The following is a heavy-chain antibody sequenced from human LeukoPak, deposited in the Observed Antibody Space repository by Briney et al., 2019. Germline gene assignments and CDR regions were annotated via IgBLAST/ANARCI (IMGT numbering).Heavy chain of an antibody. CDR1: GFIYSSYT. CDR3: ARDDGSYSRSPGFDS. V-gene: IGHV3-30*04. D-gene: IGHD1-26*01. J-gene: IGHJ4*02. CDR2: ISYDGSNK. Sequence: GGSLRLSCAGSGFIYSSYTMHWVRQAPGKGLDWVAVISYDGSNKYYADSAKGRFTISRDNSKNTLYLQMNSLRAEDTAVYYCARDDGSYSRSPGFDSWGQGTLVTVSS.